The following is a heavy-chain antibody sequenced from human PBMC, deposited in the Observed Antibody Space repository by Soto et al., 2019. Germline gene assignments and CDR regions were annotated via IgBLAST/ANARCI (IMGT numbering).Heavy chain of an antibody. J-gene: IGHJ5*02. CDR3: AKDPIAGA. D-gene: IGHD6-13*01. V-gene: IGHV3-30*18. CDR2: ISYDGSNK. CDR1: GFTFSSYG. Sequence: GGSLRLSCAASGFTFSSYGMHWVRQAPGKGLEWVAVISYDGSNKYYADSVKGRFTISRDNSKNTLYLQMNSLRAEDTAVYYCAKDPIAGAWGQGTMVTVYS.